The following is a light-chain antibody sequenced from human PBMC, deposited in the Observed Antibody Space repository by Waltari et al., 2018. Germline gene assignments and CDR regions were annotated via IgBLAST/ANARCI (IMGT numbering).Light chain of an antibody. Sequence: QSVLTQPPSVSGAPGQRVTISCTGSNSNIGAGYYVHWYQQLPGTAPKLLIYSDNSRPSGVPDRVSGSKFGTSASLAITGRQAEDEADYYCQSYDNSFVIFGGGTKLTVL. V-gene: IGLV1-40*01. CDR3: QSYDNSFVI. CDR1: NSNIGAGYY. J-gene: IGLJ2*01. CDR2: SDN.